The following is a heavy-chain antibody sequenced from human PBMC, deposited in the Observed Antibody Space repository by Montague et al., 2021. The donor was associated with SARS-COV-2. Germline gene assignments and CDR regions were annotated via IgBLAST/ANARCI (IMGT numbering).Heavy chain of an antibody. D-gene: IGHD3-3*01. J-gene: IGHJ4*02. CDR1: GGSISSGSYY. Sequence: TLSLTCTVSGGSISSGSYYWSWIRQPAGKGLEWIGRMYTSGSTNYNPSLKSRVTISVDTSKNQFSLKLSSVTAADTAVYYCARQLAGFWSGYFDYWGQGTQVTVSS. V-gene: IGHV4-61*02. CDR2: MYTSGST. CDR3: ARQLAGFWSGYFDY.